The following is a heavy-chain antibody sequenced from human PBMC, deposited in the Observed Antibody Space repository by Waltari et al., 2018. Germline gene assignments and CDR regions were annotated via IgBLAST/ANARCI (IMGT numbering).Heavy chain of an antibody. J-gene: IGHJ3*02. CDR2: IRSKDNSYAT. V-gene: IGHV3-73*01. CDR1: GFTFSGSA. D-gene: IGHD3-16*01. Sequence: AASGFTFSGSAMHWVRQASGKGLEWVGRIRSKDNSYATAYAASVKGRFTISRDDSKNTAYLQMNSLKTEDTAVYYCTRGGVTLPINDAFDIWGQGTMVTVSS. CDR3: TRGGVTLPINDAFDI.